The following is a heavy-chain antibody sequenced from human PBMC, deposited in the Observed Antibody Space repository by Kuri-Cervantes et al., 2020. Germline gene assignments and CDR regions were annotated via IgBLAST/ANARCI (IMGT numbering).Heavy chain of an antibody. V-gene: IGHV3-23*01. J-gene: IGHJ6*03. CDR1: GFTFSSYA. Sequence: GESLKISCAASGFTFSSYAMSWVRQAPGKGLEWVSAISGSGGSTYYADSVKGRFTISRDNSKNTLYLQMNSLRAEDTAVYYCANPWGSNHGGRDYYYYYMDVWGKGTTVTVSS. D-gene: IGHD3-16*01. CDR3: ANPWGSNHGGRDYYYYYMDV. CDR2: ISGSGGST.